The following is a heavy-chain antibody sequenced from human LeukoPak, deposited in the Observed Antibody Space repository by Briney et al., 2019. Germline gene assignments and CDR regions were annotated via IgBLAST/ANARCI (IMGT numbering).Heavy chain of an antibody. CDR1: GFTFSSYG. D-gene: IGHD3-22*01. CDR2: IWYDGSNK. V-gene: IGHV3-33*06. J-gene: IGHJ4*02. CDR3: AKGDSSGYYYVLNYFDY. Sequence: GGSLRLSCAAPGFTFSSYGMHWVRQAPGKGLEWVAVIWYDGSNKYYADSVKGRFTISRDNSKNTLYLQMNSLRAEDTAVYYCAKGDSSGYYYVLNYFDYWGQGTLVTVSS.